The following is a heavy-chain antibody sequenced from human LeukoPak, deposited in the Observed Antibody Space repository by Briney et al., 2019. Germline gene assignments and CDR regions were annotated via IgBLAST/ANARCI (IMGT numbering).Heavy chain of an antibody. V-gene: IGHV1-2*02. CDR3: ARAPATYYGMDV. CDR1: GYTFTGYY. CDR2: ISPNSGGT. J-gene: IGHJ6*02. Sequence: GASVKVSCKASGYTFTGYYMHWVRQAPGQGLEWMGWISPNSGGTNYAQKFQGRVTMTRDTSISTAYMELSRLRSDDTAVYYCARAPATYYGMDVWGQGTTVTVSS. D-gene: IGHD2-15*01.